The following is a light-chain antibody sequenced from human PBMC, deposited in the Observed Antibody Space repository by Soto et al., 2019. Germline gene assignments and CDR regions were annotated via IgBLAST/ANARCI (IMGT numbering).Light chain of an antibody. J-gene: IGKJ2*01. CDR3: QQYNIHST. CDR2: AAS. CDR1: QRISTW. V-gene: IGKV1-5*01. Sequence: DIQMTQSPSTLSAPVGDRVTITCRASQRISTWLAWYQQKPGKAPNLLIYAASSLHSGVPPRFSGSGSGTEFTLTIASLQPDDFATYFCQQYNIHSTFGQGTKLEIK.